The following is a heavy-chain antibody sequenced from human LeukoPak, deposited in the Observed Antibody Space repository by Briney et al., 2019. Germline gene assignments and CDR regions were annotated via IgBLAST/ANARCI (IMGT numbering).Heavy chain of an antibody. Sequence: GGSPRLSCEASGFTFRSYAMSWVRQAPGKGLEWVSIISSSGGSTYYADSVKGRFTISRDNSKNTLYLQMNSLRAEDTAVYYCAKGTPTAGLSEFDYWGQGTLVTVSS. CDR3: AKGTPTAGLSEFDY. CDR1: GFTFRSYA. V-gene: IGHV3-23*01. CDR2: ISSSGGST. J-gene: IGHJ4*02. D-gene: IGHD2/OR15-2a*01.